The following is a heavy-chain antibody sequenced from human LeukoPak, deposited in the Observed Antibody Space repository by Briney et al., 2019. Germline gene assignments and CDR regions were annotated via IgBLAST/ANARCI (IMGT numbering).Heavy chain of an antibody. V-gene: IGHV3-48*01. CDR1: GLTFSSYS. CDR2: ISSSSSTI. J-gene: IGHJ6*03. Sequence: GGSLRLSCAASGLTFSSYSMNWVRQAPGKGLEWVSYISSSSSTIYYADSVKGRFTISRDNAKNSLYLQMNSLRAEDTAVYYCARCPHFYCSSTSCYYYYYMDVWGKGTTVTVSS. CDR3: ARCPHFYCSSTSCYYYYYMDV. D-gene: IGHD2-2*01.